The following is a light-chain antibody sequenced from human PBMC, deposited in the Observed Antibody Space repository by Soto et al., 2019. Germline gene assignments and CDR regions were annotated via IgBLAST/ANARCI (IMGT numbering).Light chain of an antibody. J-gene: IGKJ1*01. V-gene: IGKV3-15*01. CDR2: DAS. CDR1: QSISSK. CDR3: QQYFEWPPMT. Sequence: EIVMTQSPATLSVSPGERATLACRASQSISSKLAWYQQRPGQAPRLLIFDASTRATGVPVRFRGSGSGTEFTLTISGLQSEDSAIYYCQQYFEWPPMTFGQGTKVDIK.